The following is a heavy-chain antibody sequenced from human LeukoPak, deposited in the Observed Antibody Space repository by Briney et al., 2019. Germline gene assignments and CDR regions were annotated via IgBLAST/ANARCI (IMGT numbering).Heavy chain of an antibody. Sequence: GGSLRLSCAASGFTFNTYSMNWVRQAPGKGLEWVSSISDNSNYIYYSDSVEGRFTISRDNAKNSLYLQMHSLRVEDTAVYYCPNHFACGSTSCPPFDSWGQGTLVPVSS. CDR2: ISDNSNYI. J-gene: IGHJ4*02. V-gene: IGHV3-21*01. D-gene: IGHD2-2*01. CDR1: GFTFNTYS. CDR3: PNHFACGSTSCPPFDS.